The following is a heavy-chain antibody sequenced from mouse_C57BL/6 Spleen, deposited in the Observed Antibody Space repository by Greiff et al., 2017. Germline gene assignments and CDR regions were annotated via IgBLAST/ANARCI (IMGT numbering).Heavy chain of an antibody. J-gene: IGHJ2*01. D-gene: IGHD2-4*01. V-gene: IGHV1-64*01. CDR1: GYTFTSYW. Sequence: QVQLQQPGAELVKPGASVKLSCKASGYTFTSYWMHWVKQRPGQGLEWIGMIHPNSGSTNYNEKFKSKATLTVDKSSSTAYMQLSSLTSEDSAVYYCARLGDYDYYFDYWGQGTTLTVSS. CDR2: IHPNSGST. CDR3: ARLGDYDYYFDY.